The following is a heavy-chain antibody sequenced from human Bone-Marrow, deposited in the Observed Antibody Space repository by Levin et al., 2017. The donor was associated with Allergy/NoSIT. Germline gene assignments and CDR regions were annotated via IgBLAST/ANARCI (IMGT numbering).Heavy chain of an antibody. J-gene: IGHJ3*02. V-gene: IGHV2-70*12. Sequence: SGPTLVKPTQTLTLTCTFSGFSLSTSEMCVSWIRQPPGKALEWLAVIHGDDDKYYSTSLKTRLTISKDTSKNQVLLTMTNMDPMDTATYFCARAGSDWRPSDAFDMGGQGTMVSVSS. CDR1: GFSLSTSEMC. D-gene: IGHD3-10*01. CDR2: IHGDDDK. CDR3: ARAGSDWRPSDAFDM.